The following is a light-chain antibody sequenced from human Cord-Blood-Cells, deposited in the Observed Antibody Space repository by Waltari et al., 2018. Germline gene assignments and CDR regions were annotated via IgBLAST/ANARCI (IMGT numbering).Light chain of an antibody. CDR2: KAS. CDR3: QQYNGYST. J-gene: IGKJ1*01. CDR1: KSISSW. V-gene: IGKV1-5*03. Sequence: DIQMTQSPSTLSATAGDRVTITCRASKSISSWVAWYQQKPRRAPKLLIYKASSLESGVPTRVSGSGSGTEFTLTFSSLQPDDFATYYCQQYNGYSTFGQGAKVEMK.